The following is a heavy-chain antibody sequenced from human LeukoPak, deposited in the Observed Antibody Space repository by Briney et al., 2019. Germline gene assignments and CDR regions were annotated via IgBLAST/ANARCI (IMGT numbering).Heavy chain of an antibody. CDR3: ARRDYYDSSGYYH. Sequence: NPSETLSLTCTVSGGSISSSSYYWGWIRQPPGKGLGWIGSIYYSGSTYYNPSLKSRVTISVDTSKNQFSLKLSSVTAADTAVYYCARRDYYDSSGYYHWGQGTLVTVSS. CDR2: IYYSGST. CDR1: GGSISSSSYY. V-gene: IGHV4-39*01. J-gene: IGHJ5*02. D-gene: IGHD3-22*01.